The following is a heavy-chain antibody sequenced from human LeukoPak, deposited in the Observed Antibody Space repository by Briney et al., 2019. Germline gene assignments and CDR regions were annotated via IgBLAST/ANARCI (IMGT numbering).Heavy chain of an antibody. J-gene: IGHJ4*02. CDR1: GGTFSSYA. V-gene: IGHV1-69*05. Sequence: GASVKVSCKASGGTFSSYAISWVRQAPGQGLEWMGRIIPIFGTANYAQKFQGRVTITTDESTSTAYMELSSLRSEDTAVYYCARDGDGYNLLDYWGQGTLVTVSS. CDR2: IIPIFGTA. D-gene: IGHD5-24*01. CDR3: ARDGDGYNLLDY.